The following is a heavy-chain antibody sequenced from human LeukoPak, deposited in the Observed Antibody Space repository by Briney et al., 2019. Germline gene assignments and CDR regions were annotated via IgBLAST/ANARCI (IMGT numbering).Heavy chain of an antibody. D-gene: IGHD2-15*01. V-gene: IGHV1-69*05. CDR3: ARLSVKAVVAATHYYYYGMDV. Sequence: SVKVSCKASGGTFSSYAISWVRQAPGQGLEWMGGIIPIFGTANYAQKFQGRVTITTDESTSTAYMELSSLRSEDTAVYYCARLSVKAVVAATHYYYYGMDVWGQGTTVTVSS. J-gene: IGHJ6*02. CDR2: IIPIFGTA. CDR1: GGTFSSYA.